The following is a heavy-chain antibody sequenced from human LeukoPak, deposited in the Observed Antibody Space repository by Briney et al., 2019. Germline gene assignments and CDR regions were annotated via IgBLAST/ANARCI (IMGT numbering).Heavy chain of an antibody. D-gene: IGHD3-22*01. CDR3: AEQPPPLMIVVVITIFDY. V-gene: IGHV3-23*01. Sequence: GGSLRLSCAASGFTFSSYAMSWVRQAPGKGLEWVAAISGSGGSTYYADSVKSRVTISRDNSKNTLYLQMSSLRAEDTAVYYCAEQPPPLMIVVVITIFDYWGQGTLATVSS. J-gene: IGHJ4*02. CDR1: GFTFSSYA. CDR2: ISGSGGST.